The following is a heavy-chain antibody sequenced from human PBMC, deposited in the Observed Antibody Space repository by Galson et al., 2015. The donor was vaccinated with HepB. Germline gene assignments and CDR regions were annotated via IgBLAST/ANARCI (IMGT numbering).Heavy chain of an antibody. CDR3: AHSNGHFWDFDY. V-gene: IGHV2-5*02. Sequence: PALVKPTQTLTLTCTFSGFSLSTSGVGVGWIRQPPGKALEWLALIYWDDDKRYSPSLKSRLTITKDTSKNQVVLTMTNMDPVDTSTYYCAHSNGHFWDFDYWGQGTLVTVSS. D-gene: IGHD3-3*02. CDR2: IYWDDDK. CDR1: GFSLSTSGVG. J-gene: IGHJ4*02.